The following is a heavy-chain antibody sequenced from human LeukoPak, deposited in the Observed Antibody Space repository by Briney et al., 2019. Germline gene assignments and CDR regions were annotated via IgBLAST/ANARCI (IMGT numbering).Heavy chain of an antibody. CDR1: GFTFSSYG. CDR2: ISYDGSNK. Sequence: GGSLRLSCAASGFTFSSYGMHWVRQAPGKGLEWVAVISYDGSNKYYADSVKGRFTISRDNSKSTLYLQMNSLRAEDTAVYYCANSGGATVGYYFDYWGQGTLVTVSS. CDR3: ANSGGATVGYYFDY. D-gene: IGHD1-26*01. V-gene: IGHV3-30*18. J-gene: IGHJ4*02.